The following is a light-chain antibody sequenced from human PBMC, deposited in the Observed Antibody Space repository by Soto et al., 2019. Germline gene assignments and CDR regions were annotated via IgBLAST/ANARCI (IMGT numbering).Light chain of an antibody. V-gene: IGKV1-39*01. J-gene: IGKJ4*01. CDR1: QSISSW. CDR2: GAS. CDR3: QQSYSTPLT. Sequence: DIQMTQSPSTQSASVGDRVTITCRASQSISSWLAWYQKKPGKDPKLLIYGASSLQSGVPSRISGSGSGTDFTLTINSLQTEDFATYDCQQSYSTPLTFGGGTKGDIK.